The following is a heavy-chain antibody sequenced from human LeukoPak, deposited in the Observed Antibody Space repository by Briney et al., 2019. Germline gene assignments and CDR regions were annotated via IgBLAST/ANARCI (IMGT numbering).Heavy chain of an antibody. CDR3: ARSYSSSWYDEYFQH. J-gene: IGHJ1*01. V-gene: IGHV5-51*01. D-gene: IGHD6-13*01. CDR1: GYSFTSYW. CDR2: IYPGDSDT. Sequence: GESLQISCKGSGYSFTSYWIGWVRQMPGKGLEWMGIIYPGDSDTRYSPSFQGQVTISADKSISTAYLQWSSLKASDTAMYYCARSYSSSWYDEYFQHWGQGTLVTVSS.